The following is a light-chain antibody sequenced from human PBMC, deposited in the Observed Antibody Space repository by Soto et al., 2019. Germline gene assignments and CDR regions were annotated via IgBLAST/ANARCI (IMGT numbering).Light chain of an antibody. CDR1: SSDVGSYNY. Sequence: QSVLTQPASVSGSPGHSISISCTGSSSDVGSYNYVSWYQQHPGKAPKLLISEVSNRPSGVPNRFSGSKSDNTASLTISGLQAEDEADYYCSSYTSGSTFVFGTGTKLTVL. V-gene: IGLV2-14*01. CDR2: EVS. J-gene: IGLJ1*01. CDR3: SSYTSGSTFV.